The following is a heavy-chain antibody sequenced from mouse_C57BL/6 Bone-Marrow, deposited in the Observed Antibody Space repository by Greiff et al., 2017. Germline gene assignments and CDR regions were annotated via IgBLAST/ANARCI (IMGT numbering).Heavy chain of an antibody. V-gene: IGHV1-64*01. Sequence: QVQLQQPGAELVKPGASVKLSCKASGYTFTSYWMHWVKQRPGQGLEWIGMIHPNSGSTNYNEKFKSKATLTVDKSSSTAYMQISSLTSEDSAVYYCARKAHYYGSSYFDYWGQGATLTVSS. D-gene: IGHD1-1*01. CDR1: GYTFTSYW. CDR3: ARKAHYYGSSYFDY. J-gene: IGHJ2*01. CDR2: IHPNSGST.